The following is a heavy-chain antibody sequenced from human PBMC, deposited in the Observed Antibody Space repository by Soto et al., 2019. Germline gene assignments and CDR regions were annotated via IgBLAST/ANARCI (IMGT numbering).Heavy chain of an antibody. CDR3: AKEAGRAQPLDY. Sequence: QVQLVESGGGVVQPGRSLRLSCAASGFTFSSYGMQWVRQAPGKGLEGVAVISYDGSAKYYAESMKGRHTISRDDSKNTVYLQVNSLRVDDTAGYYCAKEAGRAQPLDYWGQGTLGTVSS. D-gene: IGHD6-19*01. CDR1: GFTFSSYG. CDR2: ISYDGSAK. V-gene: IGHV3-30*18. J-gene: IGHJ4*02.